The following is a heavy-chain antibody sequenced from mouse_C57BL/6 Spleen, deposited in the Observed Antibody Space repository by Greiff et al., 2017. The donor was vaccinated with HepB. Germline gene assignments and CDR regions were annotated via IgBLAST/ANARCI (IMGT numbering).Heavy chain of an antibody. V-gene: IGHV1-53*01. CDR3: ARLSIYYLYYFDY. CDR2: INPSNGGT. CDR1: GYTFTSYW. Sequence: QVQLQQSGTELVKPGASVKLSCKASGYTFTSYWMHWVKQRPGQGLEWIGNINPSNGGTNYNEKFKSKATLTVDKSSSTAYMQLSSLTSEDSAVYYCARLSIYYLYYFDYWGQGTTLTVSS. D-gene: IGHD2-1*01. J-gene: IGHJ2*01.